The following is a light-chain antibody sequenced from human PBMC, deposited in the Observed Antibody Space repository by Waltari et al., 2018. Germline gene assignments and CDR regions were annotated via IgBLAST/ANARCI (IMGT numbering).Light chain of an antibody. Sequence: QSALTQPASVSGSPGQSITIPCPGTDRDVGAYNYVSLYQQHPGNAPYLLIYAVTNRPSGVSNRFSGSKSGNTASLTISGLQAEDEADYYCSSYTSGSLWVFGGGTKLTVL. V-gene: IGLV2-14*03. J-gene: IGLJ3*02. CDR3: SSYTSGSLWV. CDR2: AVT. CDR1: DRDVGAYNY.